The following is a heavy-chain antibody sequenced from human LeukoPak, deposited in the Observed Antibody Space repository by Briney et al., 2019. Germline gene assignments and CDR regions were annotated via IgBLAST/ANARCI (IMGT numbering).Heavy chain of an antibody. V-gene: IGHV1-24*01. Sequence: ASVKVSCKASGYTFTSYGISWVRQAPGKGLEWMGGFDPEDGETIYAQKFQGRVTMTEDTSTDTAYMELSSLRSEDTAVYYCATLYYYDSSGYYYALGYFQHWGQGTLVTVSS. CDR1: GYTFTSYG. CDR3: ATLYYYDSSGYYYALGYFQH. J-gene: IGHJ1*01. D-gene: IGHD3-22*01. CDR2: FDPEDGET.